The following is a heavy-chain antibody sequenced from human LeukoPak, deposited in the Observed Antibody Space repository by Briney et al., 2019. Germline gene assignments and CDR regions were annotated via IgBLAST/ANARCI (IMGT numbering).Heavy chain of an antibody. CDR3: ARVKWGSSSWFDP. Sequence: SETLSLTCDVSGGSVTSTNWWTWVRQPPGKGLEWIGYIYYSGSTYYNPSLRSRVTISVDTSKNQFSLKLSSVTAADTAVYYCARVKWGSSSWFDPWGQGTLVTVSS. D-gene: IGHD6-13*01. J-gene: IGHJ5*02. V-gene: IGHV4-30-4*01. CDR1: GGSVTSTNW. CDR2: IYYSGST.